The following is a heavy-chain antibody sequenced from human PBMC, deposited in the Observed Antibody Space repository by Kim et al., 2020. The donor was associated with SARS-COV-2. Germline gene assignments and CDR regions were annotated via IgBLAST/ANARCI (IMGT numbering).Heavy chain of an antibody. V-gene: IGHV7-4-1*02. CDR1: GYTFTSYA. CDR2: INTNTGNA. CDR3: ARGQLVHNLHYYGMDV. Sequence: ASVKVSCKASGYTFTSYAMNWVRQAPGQGLEWMGWINTNTGNATYAQGFTGRFVFSLDTSVSTAYLQISSIKAEDTAVYYCARGQLVHNLHYYGMDVLGQGNTVTVSS. D-gene: IGHD6-6*01. J-gene: IGHJ6*02.